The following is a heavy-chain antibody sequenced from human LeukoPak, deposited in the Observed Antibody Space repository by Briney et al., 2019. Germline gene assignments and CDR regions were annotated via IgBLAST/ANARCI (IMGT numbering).Heavy chain of an antibody. Sequence: PSETLSLTCTVSGYSISSGYYWGWIRQPPGKGLEWIGSIHYSARIYYNPSLKSRLTISPDTSKNQFSLKLSSVTAADTAVYYCARGSGSYGTAYFDYWGQGTLVTVSS. J-gene: IGHJ4*02. V-gene: IGHV4-38-2*02. D-gene: IGHD1-26*01. CDR1: GYSISSGYY. CDR3: ARGSGSYGTAYFDY. CDR2: IHYSARI.